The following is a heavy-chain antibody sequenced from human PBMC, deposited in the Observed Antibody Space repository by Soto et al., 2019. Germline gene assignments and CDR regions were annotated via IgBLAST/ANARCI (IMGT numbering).Heavy chain of an antibody. V-gene: IGHV3-30-3*01. CDR2: ISYDGSKK. CDR1: GFTFGSYA. J-gene: IGHJ4*02. Sequence: QVQLVESGGGVVKPGRSLGLSCAASGFTFGSYAMHWVAQAQAKGREGGAVISYDGSKKYYADSVKGRLTISRDNSKTKLDLQMDRLGAEETGVYYCASEQLAVLRGGLDYWGQGTLVTVSS. D-gene: IGHD1-1*01. CDR3: ASEQLAVLRGGLDY.